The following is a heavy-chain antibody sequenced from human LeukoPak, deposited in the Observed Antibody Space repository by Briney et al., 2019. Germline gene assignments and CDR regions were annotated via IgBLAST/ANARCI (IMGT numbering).Heavy chain of an antibody. J-gene: IGHJ5*02. CDR2: INGDGSGT. Sequence: GGSLRLSCEASGFTFSSYWMHWVRQAPGQGLVWVSRINGDGSGTSYADTVQGRVTISRDNAKNTLYLQMTRLTAADTAVYYCARARLRSTNWFDPWGQGTLVTVSA. CDR1: GFTFSSYW. D-gene: IGHD4-17*01. V-gene: IGHV3-74*01. CDR3: ARARLRSTNWFDP.